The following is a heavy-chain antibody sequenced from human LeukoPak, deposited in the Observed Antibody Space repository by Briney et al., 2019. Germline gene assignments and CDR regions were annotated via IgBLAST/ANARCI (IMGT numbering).Heavy chain of an antibody. CDR1: GFTFSSYW. CDR3: AKLARQGYYDSSEDY. J-gene: IGHJ4*02. Sequence: GGSLRLSCAASGFTFSSYWMSWVRQAPGMGLEWVGNIKYDGSEIYYVDSVKGRFTISRDNAKNSLYLQMNSLRAEDTAVYYCAKLARQGYYDSSEDYWGQGTLVTVSS. CDR2: IKYDGSEI. V-gene: IGHV3-7*03. D-gene: IGHD3-22*01.